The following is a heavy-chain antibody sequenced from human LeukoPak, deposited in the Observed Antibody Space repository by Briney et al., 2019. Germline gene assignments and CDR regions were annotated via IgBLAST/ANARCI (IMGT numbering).Heavy chain of an antibody. D-gene: IGHD6-19*01. J-gene: IGHJ6*03. Sequence: PGRSLRLSCVASGFTFDDYAMHWVRQAPGKGLEWVSGISSNSGGIDYADSVKGRFTISRDNAKNSLYLQMNSLRAEDTAVYYCARERVDSSGWYWRFDYYYMDVWGKGTTVTISS. V-gene: IGHV3-9*01. CDR1: GFTFDDYA. CDR2: ISSNSGGI. CDR3: ARERVDSSGWYWRFDYYYMDV.